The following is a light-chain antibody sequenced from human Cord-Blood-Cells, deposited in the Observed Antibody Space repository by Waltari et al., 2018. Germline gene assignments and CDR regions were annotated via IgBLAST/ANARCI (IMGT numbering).Light chain of an antibody. CDR2: DAS. CDR3: QQYNSYPYT. CDR1: QSISSW. J-gene: IGKJ2*01. Sequence: DIQMTQSPSTLSASVGDRVTITCRASQSISSWLAWYQQKPGKAPKLLIYDASSLESGVHSRFSGSASRTEFTLTISSLQPDEFATYYSQQYNSYPYTLGQGTKLEIK. V-gene: IGKV1-5*01.